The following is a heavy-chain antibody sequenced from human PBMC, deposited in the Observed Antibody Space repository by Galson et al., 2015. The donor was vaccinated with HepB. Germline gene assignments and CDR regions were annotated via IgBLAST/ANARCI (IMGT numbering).Heavy chain of an antibody. Sequence: SLRLSCAASGFTFSSYAMHWVRQAPGKGLEWVAVISYDGSNKYYADSVKGRFTISRDNSKNTLYLQMNSLRAEDTAVYYCARDRPLLVVVPAAISDAFDIWGQGTMVTVSS. CDR1: GFTFSSYA. CDR3: ARDRPLLVVVPAAISDAFDI. V-gene: IGHV3-30-3*01. D-gene: IGHD2-2*01. CDR2: ISYDGSNK. J-gene: IGHJ3*02.